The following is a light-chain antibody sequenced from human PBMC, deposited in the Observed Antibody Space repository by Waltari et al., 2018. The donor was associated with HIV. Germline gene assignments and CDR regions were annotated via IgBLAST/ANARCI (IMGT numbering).Light chain of an antibody. CDR1: QRISPY. Sequence: DIQMTQSPASLSASFGDRVTLPCRASQRISPYLNWYQQKPGGAPKLLSDNGNILQGGVPSRFSGSGSGTDFSLSISSLQPEDFGTYYCQQSYSTLWTFGPGTKV. CDR2: NGN. V-gene: IGKV1-39*01. J-gene: IGKJ1*01. CDR3: QQSYSTLWT.